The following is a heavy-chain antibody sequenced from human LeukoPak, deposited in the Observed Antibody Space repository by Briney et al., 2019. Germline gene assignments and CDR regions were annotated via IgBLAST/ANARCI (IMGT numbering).Heavy chain of an antibody. J-gene: IGHJ4*02. CDR2: IYYSGGT. D-gene: IGHD1-26*01. CDR1: GGSISSYY. Sequence: SETLSLTCTVAGGSISSYYWSWIRQPPGKGLEWSGYIYYSGGTNYNPSLKRRVTISVDTSKNHFSLKLSSVPAADTAVYYCARHSDGGGSYRRSFDYWGQGTLVTVSS. V-gene: IGHV4-59*08. CDR3: ARHSDGGGSYRRSFDY.